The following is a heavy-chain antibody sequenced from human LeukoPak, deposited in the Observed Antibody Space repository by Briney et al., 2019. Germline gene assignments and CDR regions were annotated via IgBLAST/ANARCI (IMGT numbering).Heavy chain of an antibody. CDR2: IYTSGST. J-gene: IGHJ5*02. CDR1: GGSISSGSYY. V-gene: IGHV4-61*02. D-gene: IGHD2-2*01. Sequence: PSETLSLTCTVSGGSISSGSYYWSWIRQPAGKGLEWIGRIYTSGSTNYNPSLKSRVTISVDTSKNQFSLTLSSVTAADTAVYYCARSRYQLLPGYNWFDPWGQGTLVTVSS. CDR3: ARSRYQLLPGYNWFDP.